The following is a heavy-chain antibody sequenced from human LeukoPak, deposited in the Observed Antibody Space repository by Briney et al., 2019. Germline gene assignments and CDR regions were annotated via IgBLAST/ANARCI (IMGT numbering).Heavy chain of an antibody. V-gene: IGHV3-23*01. Sequence: PGGSLRLSCAASGFTFSSYAMSWVRQAPGKGLEWVSAISGSGGSTYYADSVKGRFTISRDNSKNTLYLQMNSLRAGDTAVYYCAKVMPLYQLQWGLYDYWGQGTLVTVSS. CDR3: AKVMPLYQLQWGLYDY. D-gene: IGHD2-2*01. J-gene: IGHJ4*02. CDR2: ISGSGGST. CDR1: GFTFSSYA.